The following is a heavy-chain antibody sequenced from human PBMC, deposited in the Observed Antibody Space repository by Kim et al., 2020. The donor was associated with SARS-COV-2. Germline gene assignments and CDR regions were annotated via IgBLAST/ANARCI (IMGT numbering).Heavy chain of an antibody. Sequence: GGSLRLSCAASGFTFSSYAMHWVRQAPGKGLEWVAVISYDGSNKYYADSVKGRFTISRDNSKNTLYLQMNSLRAEDTAVYYCARGVSQYAFDIWGQGTM. V-gene: IGHV3-30*04. J-gene: IGHJ3*02. CDR2: ISYDGSNK. D-gene: IGHD6-13*01. CDR3: ARGVSQYAFDI. CDR1: GFTFSSYA.